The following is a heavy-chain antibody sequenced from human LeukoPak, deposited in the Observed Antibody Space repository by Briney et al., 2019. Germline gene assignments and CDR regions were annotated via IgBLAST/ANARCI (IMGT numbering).Heavy chain of an antibody. CDR3: ARDTGVGGTVALGFYY. CDR2: IYTIGNT. V-gene: IGHV4-4*07. Sequence: SETLSLTCTVSGGSISNYYWSWIRQPAGKGLEWIGRIYTIGNTNYNPSLKSRVTVSLDTSKNQSSLKLSSVTAADTAVYYCARDTGVGGTVALGFYYWGQGNLVTVSS. CDR1: GGSISNYY. D-gene: IGHD1-26*01. J-gene: IGHJ4*02.